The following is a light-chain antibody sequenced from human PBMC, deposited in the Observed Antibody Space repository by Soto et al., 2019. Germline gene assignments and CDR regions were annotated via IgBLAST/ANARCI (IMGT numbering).Light chain of an antibody. CDR1: SSDVGGYNY. V-gene: IGLV2-14*01. J-gene: IGLJ1*01. CDR3: SSYTSSSTKV. Sequence: QSVLTQPASVSGSPGQSITISCTGTSSDVGGYNYVSWYQQHPGKAPKLMIYDVSKRPSGVSNRFSGSKSGNTASLTISGLQAEDEADYYCSSYTSSSTKVFGTGTKLTVL. CDR2: DVS.